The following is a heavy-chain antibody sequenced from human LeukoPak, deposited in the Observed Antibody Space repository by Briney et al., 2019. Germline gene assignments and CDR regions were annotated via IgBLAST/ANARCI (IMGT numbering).Heavy chain of an antibody. Sequence: KPSETLSLTCTVSGGSISSSSYYWGWIRQPPGKGLEWIGSNYYSGSTYYNPSLKSRVTISVDTSKNQFSLKLSSVTAADTALYYCARSSIYYAGYYYCMDVWGKGTTVIVS. CDR2: NYYSGST. V-gene: IGHV4-39*01. J-gene: IGHJ6*03. CDR1: GGSISSSSYY. CDR3: ARSSIYYAGYYYCMDV. D-gene: IGHD3-16*02.